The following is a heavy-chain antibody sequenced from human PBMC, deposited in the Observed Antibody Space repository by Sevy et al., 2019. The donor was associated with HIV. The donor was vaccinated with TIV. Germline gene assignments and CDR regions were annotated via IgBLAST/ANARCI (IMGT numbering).Heavy chain of an antibody. CDR2: IHSGGNA. D-gene: IGHD2-8*02. Sequence: SESLSLTCTVSGGSINRSSYYWGWIRQPPGKGLEWIASIHSGGNAYYNPSLKSRVTVSVDTSKNQVSLKRTSVTAADTAVYYCARQGGSCKSGPCYTFFDFWGQGTLVTVSS. J-gene: IGHJ4*02. CDR3: ARQGGSCKSGPCYTFFDF. V-gene: IGHV4-39*01. CDR1: GGSINRSSYY.